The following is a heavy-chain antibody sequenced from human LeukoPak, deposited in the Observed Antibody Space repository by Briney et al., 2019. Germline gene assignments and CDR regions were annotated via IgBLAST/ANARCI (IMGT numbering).Heavy chain of an antibody. CDR2: ISSSSSTI. CDR1: GFPFSSYS. CDR3: AKDPLHRFPTLFDY. D-gene: IGHD2-21*01. Sequence: GSLKLSCAASGFPFSSYSMNWVRQAPGKGLEWVSYISSSSSTIYYADSVKGRFTISRDNSKNTLYLQMNSLRAEDTAVYYCAKDPLHRFPTLFDYWGQGTLVTVSS. V-gene: IGHV3-48*01. J-gene: IGHJ4*02.